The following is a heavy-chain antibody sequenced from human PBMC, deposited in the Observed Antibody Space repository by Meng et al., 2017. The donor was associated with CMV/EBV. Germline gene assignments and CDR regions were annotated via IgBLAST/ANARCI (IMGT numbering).Heavy chain of an antibody. J-gene: IGHJ6*02. CDR3: ARGGDCSSTSCYMEKWFFPLQQVYGMDV. V-gene: IGHV1-8*03. Sequence: ASVKVSCKASGYTFTSYDINWVRQATGQGLEWMGWMNPNSGNTGYAQKFQGRVTITRNTSISTAYMELSSLRSEDTAVYDCARGGDCSSTSCYMEKWFFPLQQVYGMDVWGQGTTVTVSS. CDR2: MNPNSGNT. CDR1: GYTFTSYD. D-gene: IGHD2-2*02.